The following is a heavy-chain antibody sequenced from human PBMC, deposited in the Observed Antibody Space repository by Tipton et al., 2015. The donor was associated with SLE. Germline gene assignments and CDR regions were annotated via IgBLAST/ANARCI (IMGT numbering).Heavy chain of an antibody. Sequence: TLSLTCTVSGDSINSHYWSWIRQPAGKGLQWIGRIYPSGSINYNPSLKSRVTMSVDTSRKQFSLKSTSVTAADTAVYYCARRGWVDAFDIWGQGTMVIVSS. CDR3: ARRGWVDAFDI. CDR2: IYPSGSI. CDR1: GDSINSHY. V-gene: IGHV4-4*07. J-gene: IGHJ3*02. D-gene: IGHD6-19*01.